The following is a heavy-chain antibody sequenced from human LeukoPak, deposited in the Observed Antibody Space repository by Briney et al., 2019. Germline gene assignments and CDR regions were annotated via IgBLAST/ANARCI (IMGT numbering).Heavy chain of an antibody. J-gene: IGHJ4*02. CDR1: GYTFTGYY. CDR2: INPNSGGT. Sequence: ASVTVSCKASGYTFTGYYMHWVRQAPGQGLEWMGWINPNSGGTNYAQKFQGRVTMTRDTSISTAYMELSRLRSDDTAVYYCAREDAGAGLGGENYFDYWGQGTLVTVSS. V-gene: IGHV1-2*02. D-gene: IGHD3-16*01. CDR3: AREDAGAGLGGENYFDY.